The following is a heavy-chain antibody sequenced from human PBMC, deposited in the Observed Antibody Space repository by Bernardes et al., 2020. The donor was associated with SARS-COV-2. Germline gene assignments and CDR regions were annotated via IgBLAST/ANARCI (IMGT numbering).Heavy chain of an antibody. CDR1: GFTFSSYS. J-gene: IGHJ4*02. V-gene: IGHV3-21*01. Sequence: GSLRLSCAASGFTFSSYSMNWVRQAPGKGLEWVSSISSSSSYIYYADSVKGRFTISRDNAKNSLYLQMNSLRAEDTAVYYCARVSSGYYYIAFDYWGQGTLVTVSS. CDR2: ISSSSSYI. CDR3: ARVSSGYYYIAFDY. D-gene: IGHD3-22*01.